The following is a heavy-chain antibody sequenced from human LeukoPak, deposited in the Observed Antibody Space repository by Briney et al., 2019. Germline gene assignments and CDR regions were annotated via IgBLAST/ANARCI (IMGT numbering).Heavy chain of an antibody. Sequence: GGSLRLSCAASGITFSSYSMNWVRQAPGKGLEWVSYISTSGSTLHYADSVTGRFTVSRDNANNSLYLQMNSLRAEDTAVYYCAREHGTYLRHWGQGTLVTVSS. CDR3: AREHGTYLRH. V-gene: IGHV3-48*01. J-gene: IGHJ4*02. CDR2: ISTSGSTL. CDR1: GITFSSYS.